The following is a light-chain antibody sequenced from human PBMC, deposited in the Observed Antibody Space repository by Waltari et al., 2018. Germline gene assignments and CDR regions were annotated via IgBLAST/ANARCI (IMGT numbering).Light chain of an antibody. CDR2: KVS. CDR3: MQATQWPYT. CDR1: QSLVHSDGNPY. J-gene: IGKJ2*01. Sequence: DVVMTQSPLSLPVTLGPPASTSRTSTQSLVHSDGNPYLNWFQQRPGQSPRRLIYKVSNRDFGVPDRFSGSGSGPDFTLKISRVEAGDVGAVYYCMQATQWPYTFGQGTKL. V-gene: IGKV2-30*02.